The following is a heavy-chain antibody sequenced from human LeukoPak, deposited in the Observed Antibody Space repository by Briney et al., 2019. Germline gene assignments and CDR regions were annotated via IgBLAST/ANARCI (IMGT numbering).Heavy chain of an antibody. CDR2: ISYDGSNK. V-gene: IGHV3-30*04. CDR1: GFTFSSYA. Sequence: QPGGSLRLSYAASGFTFSSYAMHWVRQAPGKGLEWVAVISYDGSNKYYADSVKGRFTISRDNSKNTLYLQMNSLRAEDTAAYYCAREVLRYFDWLSTLGYYFDYWGQGTLVTVSS. CDR3: AREVLRYFDWLSTLGYYFDY. D-gene: IGHD3-9*01. J-gene: IGHJ4*02.